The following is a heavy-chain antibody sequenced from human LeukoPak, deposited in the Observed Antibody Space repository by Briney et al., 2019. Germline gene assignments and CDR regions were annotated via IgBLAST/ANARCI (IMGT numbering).Heavy chain of an antibody. CDR1: GFTFSSYS. CDR3: ARDGVADDYGGNSASDY. D-gene: IGHD4-23*01. J-gene: IGHJ4*02. CDR2: ISSSSSYI. V-gene: IGHV3-21*01. Sequence: PGGSLRLSXAASGFTFSSYSMNWVRQAPGKGLEWISSISSSSSYIYYADSVKGRFTISRDNAKNSLYLQMNSLRAEDTAVYYCARDGVADDYGGNSASDYWGQGTLVTVSS.